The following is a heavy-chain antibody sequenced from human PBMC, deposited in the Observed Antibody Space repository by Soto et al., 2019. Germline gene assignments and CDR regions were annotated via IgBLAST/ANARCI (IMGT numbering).Heavy chain of an antibody. D-gene: IGHD2-15*01. Sequence: SLRLSCAASGFTFSSYGMHWVRQAPGKGLEWVAVISYDGSNKYCADSVKGRFTISRDNSKNTLYLQMNSLRAEDTAVYYCAKMTGRYCSGGSCPVDIWGQGTMVTVSS. CDR2: ISYDGSNK. J-gene: IGHJ3*02. CDR1: GFTFSSYG. V-gene: IGHV3-30*18. CDR3: AKMTGRYCSGGSCPVDI.